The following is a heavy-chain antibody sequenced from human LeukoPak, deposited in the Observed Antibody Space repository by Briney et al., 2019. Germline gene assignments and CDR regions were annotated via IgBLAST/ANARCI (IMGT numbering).Heavy chain of an antibody. Sequence: PGVSQRLSCAASVYTFCSYDKHCARHAPGKGLECGQHISYDGSNKYYVDSVKGRFTISRDNAKNSLYLQMNSLRAEATALYYCARDNWHYNWFDPWGQGTLVTVSS. CDR3: ARDNWHYNWFDP. CDR2: ISYDGSNK. V-gene: IGHV3-30*04. D-gene: IGHD1-7*01. J-gene: IGHJ5*02. CDR1: VYTFCSYD.